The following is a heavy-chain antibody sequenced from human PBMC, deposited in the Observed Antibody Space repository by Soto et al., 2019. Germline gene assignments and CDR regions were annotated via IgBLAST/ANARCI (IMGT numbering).Heavy chain of an antibody. J-gene: IGHJ6*02. Sequence: QVHLVQSGAEVKKPGSSVKVSCKTSGGSFNNYAVSWVRQAPGQGLEWMGGIIPNFDTPNCAQKFQDRVTINADESTSTVYMELRSLRSNDTAVYYCAVAMVREILIFESSGMHVWGQGTTVIVSS. V-gene: IGHV1-69*01. D-gene: IGHD3-10*01. CDR1: GGSFNNYA. CDR2: IIPNFDTP. CDR3: AVAMVREILIFESSGMHV.